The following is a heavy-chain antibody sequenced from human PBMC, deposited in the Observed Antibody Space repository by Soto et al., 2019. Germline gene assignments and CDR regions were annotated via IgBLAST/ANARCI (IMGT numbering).Heavy chain of an antibody. J-gene: IGHJ6*02. Sequence: EVQLVASGGGLVQPGESLRLSCVASGFTLGTYWMSWARQAPGKGLEWLASIKQDGSEEFSVDSVKGRFTISRDNXXXXXXXXXXXXXXXXXXXXXXXXXXXXGYYGQESWGLDVWGQGTTVTVSS. CDR3: XXXXXXGYYGQESWGLDV. CDR2: IKQDGSEE. D-gene: IGHD1-26*01. V-gene: IGHV3-7*02. CDR1: GFTLGTYW.